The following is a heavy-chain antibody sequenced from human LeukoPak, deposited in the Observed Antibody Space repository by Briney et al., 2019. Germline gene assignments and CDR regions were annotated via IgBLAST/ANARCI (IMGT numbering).Heavy chain of an antibody. D-gene: IGHD3-22*01. CDR3: AKDSSGYEVEYFQH. V-gene: IGHV3-23*01. CDR2: ISDSGGTT. Sequence: PGGSLRLSCAASGFTFSSYAMSWVRQAPGKGLEWVSAISDSGGTTYYADSVKGRFTISRDNSKNTLYLQMNSLRAEDTAVYYCAKDSSGYEVEYFQHWGQGTLVTVSS. CDR1: GFTFSSYA. J-gene: IGHJ1*01.